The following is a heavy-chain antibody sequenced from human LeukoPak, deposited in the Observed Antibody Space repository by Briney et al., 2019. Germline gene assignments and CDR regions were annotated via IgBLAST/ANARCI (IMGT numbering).Heavy chain of an antibody. D-gene: IGHD3-16*01. V-gene: IGHV3-30*18. CDR3: AKDPDYMIPLIILYYFDY. CDR1: GFTFSSYG. CDR2: ISYDGSNK. Sequence: GGSLRLSCAASGFTFSSYGMHWVRQAPGKGLEWVAVISYDGSNKYYADSVKGRFTISRDNSKNTLYLQMNSLRAEDTAVYHCAKDPDYMIPLIILYYFDYWGQGTLVTVSS. J-gene: IGHJ4*02.